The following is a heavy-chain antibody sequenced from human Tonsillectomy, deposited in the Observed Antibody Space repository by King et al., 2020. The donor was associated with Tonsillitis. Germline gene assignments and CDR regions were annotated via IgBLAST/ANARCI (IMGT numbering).Heavy chain of an antibody. CDR2: IGSNGGST. V-gene: IGHV3-64*02. J-gene: IGHJ4*02. CDR1: GFTFSSYA. CDR3: ARGSNDFWRAIDY. D-gene: IGHD3-3*01. Sequence: VQLVESGEGLVQPGGSLRLSCAASGFTFSSYAMHWVRQVPGKGLEYVSAIGSNGGSTYYADSVKGRFTISRDNSKNTLYLQMGSLRAEDTAVYYCARGSNDFWRAIDYWGQGTLVTVSS.